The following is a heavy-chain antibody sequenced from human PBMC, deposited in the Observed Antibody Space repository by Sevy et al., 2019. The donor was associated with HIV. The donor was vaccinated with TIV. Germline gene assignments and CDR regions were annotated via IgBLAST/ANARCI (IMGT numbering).Heavy chain of an antibody. CDR1: GFTFYIYE. J-gene: IGHJ4*02. V-gene: IGHV3-48*03. CDR3: INYVHY. Sequence: GSLRLSCAASGFTFYIYEMNWVRQAPGKGLEWVSYISSSGTIYYADSVKGRFTISRDNAKNSLYLQMNSLRAEDTAVYYCINYVHYWGQGTLVTVSS. CDR2: ISSSGTI.